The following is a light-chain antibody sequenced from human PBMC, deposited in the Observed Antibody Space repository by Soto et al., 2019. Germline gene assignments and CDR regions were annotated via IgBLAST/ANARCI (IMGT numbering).Light chain of an antibody. V-gene: IGKV3-20*01. J-gene: IGKJ3*01. CDR2: GAS. CDR3: QQFATSPFT. CDR1: QSVASSF. Sequence: EIVLTQSPGTLSLSPGERATLSCRASQSVASSFLAWYQQKPGQAPRLLIYGASSRATGIPDRFSGSGSGTDFTLTITRLEPEDFAGYYCQQFATSPFTFGRGTTMDVK.